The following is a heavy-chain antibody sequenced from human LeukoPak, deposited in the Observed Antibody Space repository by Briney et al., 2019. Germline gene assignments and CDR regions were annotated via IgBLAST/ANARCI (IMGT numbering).Heavy chain of an antibody. D-gene: IGHD2-8*02. CDR3: ARAGTVVYRTFDY. V-gene: IGHV4-59*01. CDR2: IYYGGST. CDR1: GGSISSYY. Sequence: SGTLSLTCAVSGGSISSYYWSWIRQPPGKGLEWIGYIYYGGSTNYNPSLKSRVTMSVDKSKSEFSLMLTSVTAADTAVYYCARAGTVVYRTFDYWGQGTLVTVSS. J-gene: IGHJ4*02.